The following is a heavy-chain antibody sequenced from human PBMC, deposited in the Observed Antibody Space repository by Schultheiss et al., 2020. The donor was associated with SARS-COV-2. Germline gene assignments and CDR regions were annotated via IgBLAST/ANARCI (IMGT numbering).Heavy chain of an antibody. CDR2: IYYSGST. CDR1: GGSFSGYY. Sequence: SETLSLTCAVYGGSFSGYYWSWIRQHPGKGLEWIGYIYYSGSTYYNPSLKSRVTISVDTSNNQFSLKLSSVTAADTAVYYCASGNPYDFWSGYYGATGGYYYYMDVWGKGTTVTVSS. V-gene: IGHV4-34*01. J-gene: IGHJ6*03. D-gene: IGHD3-3*01. CDR3: ASGNPYDFWSGYYGATGGYYYYMDV.